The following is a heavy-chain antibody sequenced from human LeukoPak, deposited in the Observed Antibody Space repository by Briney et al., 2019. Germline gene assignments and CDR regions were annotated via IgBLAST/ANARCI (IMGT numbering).Heavy chain of an antibody. CDR1: GGSIRSSYYY. V-gene: IGHV4-30-4*01. J-gene: IGHJ5*02. Sequence: SETLSLTCTVSGGSIRSSYYYWSWIRQPPGKGLEWIGYIYYSGSTYYNPSLKSRVTISVDTSKNQFSLKLSSVTAADTAVYYCAREEGITMVRGVITRPYNWFDPWGQGTLVTVSS. CDR2: IYYSGST. CDR3: AREEGITMVRGVITRPYNWFDP. D-gene: IGHD3-10*01.